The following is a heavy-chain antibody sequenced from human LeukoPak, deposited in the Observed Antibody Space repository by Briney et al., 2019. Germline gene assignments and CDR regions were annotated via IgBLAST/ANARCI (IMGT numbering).Heavy chain of an antibody. V-gene: IGHV4-39*07. D-gene: IGHD3-10*01. Sequence: PSETLSLTCSVSGGSISSNSYYWGWIRQPPGKGLQWIGSIHHSGDTYFHPSLKSRVTISVDTSKKQFSLKLSSVTAADTAVFYCARIGRITKAVDIWGQGTMVTVSS. CDR3: ARIGRITKAVDI. CDR1: GGSISSNSYY. CDR2: IHHSGDT. J-gene: IGHJ3*02.